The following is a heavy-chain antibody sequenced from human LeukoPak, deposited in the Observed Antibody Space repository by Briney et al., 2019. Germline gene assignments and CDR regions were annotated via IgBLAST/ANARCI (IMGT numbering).Heavy chain of an antibody. Sequence: GGSLSSPVQSLASAYWMSWVRQAPGTGLEWVANINQDGSDKYYVDSVMGRFTISKDNAKNSVYLQMNSLRPEDTAIYYCAWYGVTHGLDVWGQGTTVTVSS. CDR2: INQDGSDK. CDR1: ASAYW. CDR3: AWYGVTHGLDV. V-gene: IGHV3-7*01. J-gene: IGHJ6*02. D-gene: IGHD3-10*01.